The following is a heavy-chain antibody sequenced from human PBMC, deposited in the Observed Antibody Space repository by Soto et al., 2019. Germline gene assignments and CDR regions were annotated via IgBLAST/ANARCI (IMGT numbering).Heavy chain of an antibody. CDR1: GGTFSSYA. D-gene: IGHD2-21*02. CDR3: ARASRYCGGDCYQDAFDI. J-gene: IGHJ3*02. V-gene: IGHV1-69*13. CDR2: IIPIFGTA. Sequence: GASVKVSCKASGGTFSSYAISWVRQAPGQGLEWMGGIIPIFGTANYAQKFQGRVTITADESTSTAYMELSSLRSEDTAVYYCARASRYCGGDCYQDAFDIWGQGTMVTVSS.